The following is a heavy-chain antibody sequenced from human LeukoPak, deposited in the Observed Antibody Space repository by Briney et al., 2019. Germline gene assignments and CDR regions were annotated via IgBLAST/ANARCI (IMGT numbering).Heavy chain of an antibody. CDR2: IYYSGST. J-gene: IGHJ6*02. Sequence: PSETLSLTCTVSGDSISSYYWSWIRQPPGKGLEWIGYIYYSGSTNYNPSLESRVTISVDTSKNQVSLKLTSVTAADTAVYYCARDQAYSAYYYDGMDVWGQGIPVTVSS. D-gene: IGHD2-15*01. V-gene: IGHV4-59*01. CDR1: GDSISSYY. CDR3: ARDQAYSAYYYDGMDV.